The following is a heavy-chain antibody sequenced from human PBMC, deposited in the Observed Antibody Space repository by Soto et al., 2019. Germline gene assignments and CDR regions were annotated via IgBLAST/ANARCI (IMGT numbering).Heavy chain of an antibody. V-gene: IGHV4-61*01. CDR2: IYYSGCT. Sequence: QVQLQESGPGLVKPSETLSLTCTVSGGSVSSGSSYWSWIRQSPGKELEWIGYIYYSGCTNYNPSLMRRVTMSVDTSKHQFSLRLNSVTAADTAVYYCARDLRDSSWYGGLDVWGQGTTVTVSS. CDR1: GGSVSSGSSY. J-gene: IGHJ6*02. D-gene: IGHD6-13*01. CDR3: ARDLRDSSWYGGLDV.